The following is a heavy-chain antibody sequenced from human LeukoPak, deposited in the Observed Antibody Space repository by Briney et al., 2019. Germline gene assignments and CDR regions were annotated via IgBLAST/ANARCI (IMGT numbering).Heavy chain of an antibody. Sequence: SETLSLTCTVSGVSISSSNSYWGWLRQPPGKGLEWIGSIYYSGNTYYNASLKRQASISIDTTKNKFSLRLTSVTAADTAVYYCARDRNIATRLWTPTDYWGQGTLVTVSS. J-gene: IGHJ4*02. CDR2: IYYSGNT. CDR1: GVSISSSNSY. D-gene: IGHD6-6*01. V-gene: IGHV4-39*02. CDR3: ARDRNIATRLWTPTDY.